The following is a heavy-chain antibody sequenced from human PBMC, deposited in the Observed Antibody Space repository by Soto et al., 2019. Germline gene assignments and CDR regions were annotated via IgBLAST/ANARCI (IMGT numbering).Heavy chain of an antibody. V-gene: IGHV3-11*01. Sequence: QVQLVESGGGLGKPGEPLRLSCAASGFTFSDHYVTWIRQAPGKGLEWVSYISNSGSTIYYADSVKGRFTISRDNAENSLYLQMNSLRAEDTAVYYCARVGEMTYKDWGQGTLVTVSS. CDR2: ISNSGSTI. D-gene: IGHD3-3*01. CDR3: ARVGEMTYKD. CDR1: GFTFSDHY. J-gene: IGHJ4*02.